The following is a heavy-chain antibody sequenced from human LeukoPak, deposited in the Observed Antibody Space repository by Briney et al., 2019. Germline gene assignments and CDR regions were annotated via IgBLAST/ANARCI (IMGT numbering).Heavy chain of an antibody. CDR1: GGSFSGYY. CDR3: ARYRTGAFDI. CDR2: INHSGST. V-gene: IGHV4-34*01. J-gene: IGHJ3*02. D-gene: IGHD1-1*01. Sequence: SETLSLTCAVYGGSFSGYYWSWIRQPPGKGLEWIGEINHSGSTNYNPSLKSRVTISADTSKNQFSLKLSSVTAADTAVYYCARYRTGAFDIWGQGTMVTVSS.